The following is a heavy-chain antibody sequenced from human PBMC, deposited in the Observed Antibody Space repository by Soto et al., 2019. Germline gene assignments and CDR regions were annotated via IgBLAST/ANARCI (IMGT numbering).Heavy chain of an antibody. D-gene: IGHD3-3*01. V-gene: IGHV1-69*13. J-gene: IGHJ6*02. CDR1: GYTFTSYG. CDR2: IIPIFGTA. CDR3: ARNYDFWSGSAYYYGMDV. Sequence: QVQLVQSGAEVKKPGASVKVSCKASGYTFTSYGISWVRQAPGQGLEWMGGIIPIFGTANYAQKFQGRVTITADESTSTAYMELSSLRSEDTAVYYCARNYDFWSGSAYYYGMDVWGQGTTVTVSS.